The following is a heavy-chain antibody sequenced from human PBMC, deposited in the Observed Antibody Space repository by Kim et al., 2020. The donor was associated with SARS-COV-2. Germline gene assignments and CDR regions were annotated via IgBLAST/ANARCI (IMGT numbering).Heavy chain of an antibody. CDR2: ISSSSSYI. D-gene: IGHD2-2*01. Sequence: GGSLRLSCAASGFTFSSYSMNWVRQAPGKGLEWVSSISSSSSYIYYADSVKCRFTISRDNAKNSLYLQMNSLRAEDTAVYYCARSGNLPQLLMYWGQGTLVTVSS. CDR3: ARSGNLPQLLMY. J-gene: IGHJ4*02. CDR1: GFTFSSYS. V-gene: IGHV3-21*04.